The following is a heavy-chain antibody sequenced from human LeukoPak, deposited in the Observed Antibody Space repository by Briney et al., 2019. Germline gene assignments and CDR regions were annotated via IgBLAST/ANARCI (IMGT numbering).Heavy chain of an antibody. V-gene: IGHV1-18*01. Sequence: GASVKVSCKASGGTFSSYAISWVRQAPGQGLEWMGWISGSNGNTNYAQKLQGRVTMTTDTSTGTAYMELRSLRSDDTAVYYCARSGRGTYYYFDYWGQGTLVTVSS. CDR1: GGTFSSYA. D-gene: IGHD1-26*01. CDR2: ISGSNGNT. J-gene: IGHJ4*02. CDR3: ARSGRGTYYYFDY.